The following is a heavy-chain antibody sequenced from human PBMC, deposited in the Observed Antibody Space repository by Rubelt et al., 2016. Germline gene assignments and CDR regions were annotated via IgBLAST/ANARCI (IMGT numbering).Heavy chain of an antibody. CDR3: ARGGYSRFDY. D-gene: IGHD6-13*01. CDR1: GFTFSSYD. CDR2: IGGSGGDT. J-gene: IGHJ4*02. Sequence: VQLVESGGGVVQPGRSLRLPCVASGFTFSSYDMHWVRQATGKGLEWVSAIGGSGGDTYYADSVKGRFTISRDNAKNSLFLQVKSLRAEDTAVYYCARGGYSRFDYWGQGTLVTVSS. V-gene: IGHV3-13*01.